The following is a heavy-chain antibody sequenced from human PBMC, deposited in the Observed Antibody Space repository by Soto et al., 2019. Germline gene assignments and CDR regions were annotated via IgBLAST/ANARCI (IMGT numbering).Heavy chain of an antibody. Sequence: EVELLESGGSLVQPGGSLKLSCAASGFTFNNYAMAWVRQAPGKGLEWVSSLTNSGADTYYADSVKGRFTISRDNSKNKLYLKMHSLRVEDTAVYYCAKKVGGSNPYDHWGQGTRVTVSS. V-gene: IGHV3-23*01. D-gene: IGHD2-2*01. J-gene: IGHJ4*02. CDR3: AKKVGGSNPYDH. CDR2: LTNSGADT. CDR1: GFTFNNYA.